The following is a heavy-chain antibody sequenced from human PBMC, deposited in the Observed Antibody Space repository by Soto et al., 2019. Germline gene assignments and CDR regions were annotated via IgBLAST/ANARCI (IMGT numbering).Heavy chain of an antibody. D-gene: IGHD3-9*01. Sequence: EVQLLESGGGLVQPGGSLRLSCAPSGFTFTSYAMSWVPQAPGKGLKWVSAISGSGGSTYYADSVKGRFTISRDNPKNTLYLQMNSLRAEDTAVYYCAKVDRYFDWSPAFDYWGQGTLVTVCS. J-gene: IGHJ4*02. CDR3: AKVDRYFDWSPAFDY. V-gene: IGHV3-23*01. CDR2: ISGSGGST. CDR1: GFTFTSYA.